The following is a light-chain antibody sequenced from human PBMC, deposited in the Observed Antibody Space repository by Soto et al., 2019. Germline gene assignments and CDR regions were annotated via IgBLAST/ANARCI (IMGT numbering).Light chain of an antibody. V-gene: IGLV2-11*01. CDR3: CSYAGRYTYV. CDR2: DVS. Sequence: QSVLTQHRSVSGSPGQSVSISCTGTSSDVGGYNYVSWYQQHPGTAPKVLIYDVSDRPSGVPDRFSGSKSGNTASLTISGLQSEDEADYYCCSYAGRYTYVFGTGTKATV. J-gene: IGLJ1*01. CDR1: SSDVGGYNY.